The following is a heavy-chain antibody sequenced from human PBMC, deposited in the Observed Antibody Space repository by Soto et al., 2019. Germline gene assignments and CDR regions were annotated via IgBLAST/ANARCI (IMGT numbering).Heavy chain of an antibody. CDR1: GVSIGRHF. V-gene: IGHV4-59*11. Sequence: SETLSLTCSVSGVSIGRHFWSWIRQAPGKGPELVGYIYHTVNTNYNPALKSRVTISMDTSENQLSLQLSSVTAADTAVYYCARLQYTVVTALDIWGQGTMVTVSS. CDR3: ARLQYTVVTALDI. J-gene: IGHJ3*02. D-gene: IGHD2-15*01. CDR2: IYHTVNT.